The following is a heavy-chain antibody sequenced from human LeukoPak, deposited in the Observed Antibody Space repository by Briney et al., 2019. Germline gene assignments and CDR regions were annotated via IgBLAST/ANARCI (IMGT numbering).Heavy chain of an antibody. D-gene: IGHD1-26*01. J-gene: IGHJ4*02. CDR3: AKGGIVSVSPFFDY. Sequence: PGGSLRLSCAASGFTFSSYAMSWVRQAPGKGLEWVSAISGSGGSTYYADSVKGRFTISRDNSKNTLYLQMNSLRAGDTAVYYCAKGGIVSVSPFFDYWGQGTLVTVSS. CDR2: ISGSGGST. V-gene: IGHV3-23*01. CDR1: GFTFSSYA.